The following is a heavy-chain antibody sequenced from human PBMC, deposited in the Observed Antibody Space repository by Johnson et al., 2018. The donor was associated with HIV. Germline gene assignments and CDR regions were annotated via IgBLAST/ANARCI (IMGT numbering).Heavy chain of an antibody. V-gene: IGHV3-66*02. J-gene: IGHJ3*02. D-gene: IGHD3-10*01. CDR3: ARDPDPFREYHGDAFDI. CDR1: DFSVSSTY. Sequence: VQLVESGGGLVQPGGSLRLSCAASDFSVSSTYMSWVRQAPGKGLEWVSVIYSGGSTYYADSVTGRFTISRDSSKDTLYVQMNSLRGEDTAVYYCARDPDPFREYHGDAFDIWGQGTVVTVSS. CDR2: IYSGGST.